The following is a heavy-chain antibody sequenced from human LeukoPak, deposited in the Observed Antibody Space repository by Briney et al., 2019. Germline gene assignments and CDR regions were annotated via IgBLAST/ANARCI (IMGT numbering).Heavy chain of an antibody. V-gene: IGHV7-4-1*02. CDR2: INTNTGNP. J-gene: IGHJ4*02. CDR3: VCFDCGDN. D-gene: IGHD3-9*01. CDR1: GYTITSYA. Sequence: AASVKVSCKASGYTITSYAMSWVRQAPGQGLEWMGWINTNTGNPTYAQGFTGRFVFSLDTSVSTAYLQISSLKAEDTAVYYCVCFDCGDNWGQGTLVTVSS.